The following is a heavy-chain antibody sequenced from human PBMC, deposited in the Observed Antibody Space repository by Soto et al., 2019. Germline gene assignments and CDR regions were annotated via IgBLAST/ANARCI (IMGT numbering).Heavy chain of an antibody. D-gene: IGHD6-19*01. J-gene: IGHJ3*02. V-gene: IGHV3-23*01. CDR2: ISGSGGST. Sequence: PGGSLGLSCAASGFTFSSYAMSWVRQAPGKGLEWVSAISGSGGSTYYADSVKGRFTISRDNSKNTLYLQMNSLRAEDTAVYYCARHVQWLVQFDIWGQGTMVTVSS. CDR3: ARHVQWLVQFDI. CDR1: GFTFSSYA.